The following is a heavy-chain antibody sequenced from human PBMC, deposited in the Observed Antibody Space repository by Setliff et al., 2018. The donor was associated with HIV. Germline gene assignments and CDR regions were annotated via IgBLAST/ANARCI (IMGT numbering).Heavy chain of an antibody. D-gene: IGHD6-13*01. Sequence: PGGSLRLSCAASGFTFSSYSMNWVRQAPGKGLEWVSSISSSSAYIYYADSVTGRFTISRDNANNSLYLQVNSLRAEDTAVYYCARDVGRIQVWYSSSQRFDWWGQGTLVTVSS. V-gene: IGHV3-21*01. CDR3: ARDVGRIQVWYSSSQRFDW. CDR2: ISSSSAYI. J-gene: IGHJ5*01. CDR1: GFTFSSYS.